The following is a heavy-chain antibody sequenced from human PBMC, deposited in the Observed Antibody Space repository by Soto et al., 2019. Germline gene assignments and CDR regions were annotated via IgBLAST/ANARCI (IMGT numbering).Heavy chain of an antibody. CDR1: GFTFSSYW. CDR2: INSAGSST. J-gene: IGHJ6*02. Sequence: GGSLRLSCAASGFTFSSYWMHWVRPAPGKGLAWVSRINSAGSSTSYADSVKGRFTISRDNAKNTLYLQMNSLRAEDTAVYYCARSTVTTWGYYYYGMDVWGQGTTVTVSS. V-gene: IGHV3-74*01. CDR3: ARSTVTTWGYYYYGMDV. D-gene: IGHD4-17*01.